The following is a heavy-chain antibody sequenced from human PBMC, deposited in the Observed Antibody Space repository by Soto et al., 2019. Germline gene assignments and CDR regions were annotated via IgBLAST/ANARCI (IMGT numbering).Heavy chain of an antibody. Sequence: ASVKVSCKTSGNTIAGHGFSCVRHDPGHGLEWMGWISGFNGQTNYALKFQGRVTLTTDASTSTAYMELRSLRSDDTAVYYCAKGLLAIGGTTLPRDAFNIWGQGTMVTVSS. D-gene: IGHD1-7*01. CDR2: ISGFNGQT. CDR3: AKGLLAIGGTTLPRDAFNI. J-gene: IGHJ3*02. V-gene: IGHV1-18*01. CDR1: GNTIAGHG.